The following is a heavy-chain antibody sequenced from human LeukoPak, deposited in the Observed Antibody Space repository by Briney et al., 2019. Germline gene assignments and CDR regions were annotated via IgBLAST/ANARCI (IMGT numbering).Heavy chain of an antibody. Sequence: GGSLRLSCAASGFTFSSYAMSWVRQAPGKGLEWVSAISGSAGSTYYADSVKGRFIISRDNSKNTLHLQMNSLRAEDTAVYYCAKGTFIIPDYWGQGTLVTVSS. J-gene: IGHJ4*02. CDR1: GFTFSSYA. V-gene: IGHV3-23*01. D-gene: IGHD2/OR15-2a*01. CDR2: ISGSAGST. CDR3: AKGTFIIPDY.